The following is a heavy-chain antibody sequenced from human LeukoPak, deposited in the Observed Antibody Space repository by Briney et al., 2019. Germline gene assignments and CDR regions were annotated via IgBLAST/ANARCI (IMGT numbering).Heavy chain of an antibody. Sequence: GGSLRLSCAASGLTFSSYSMNWVRQAPGKGLEWVSYISSSSSTIYYADSVKGRFTISRDNAKNSLYLQMYSLRAEDTAVYYCAKQMAVDYFDYWGQGTLVTVSS. D-gene: IGHD5-24*01. CDR3: AKQMAVDYFDY. V-gene: IGHV3-48*01. CDR2: ISSSSSTI. J-gene: IGHJ4*02. CDR1: GLTFSSYS.